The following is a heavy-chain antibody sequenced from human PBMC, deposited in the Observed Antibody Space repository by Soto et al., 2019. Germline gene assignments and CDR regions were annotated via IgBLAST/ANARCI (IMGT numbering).Heavy chain of an antibody. D-gene: IGHD1-20*01. CDR2: TYYRSKWYN. CDR1: GDSVSSNSAA. J-gene: IGHJ6*02. Sequence: TLSLTCAISGDSVSSNSAAWNWIRQSPSRGLEWLGRTYYRSKWYNDYAVSVKSRITINPDTSKNQFSLQLNSVTPEDTAVYYCARDGYNWNPGGDYYYYYGMDVWGQGTTVTVSS. CDR3: ARDGYNWNPGGDYYYYYGMDV. V-gene: IGHV6-1*01.